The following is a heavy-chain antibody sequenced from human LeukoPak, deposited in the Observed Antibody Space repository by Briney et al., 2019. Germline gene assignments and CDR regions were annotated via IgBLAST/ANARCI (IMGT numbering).Heavy chain of an antibody. CDR3: AKESSGWYRAFDI. J-gene: IGHJ3*02. D-gene: IGHD6-19*01. Sequence: GGSLRLSCAASGFTFSSYSMNWVRQAPGKGLEWISYISSGSKTIYYADSVKGRFTISRDNSKNTLYLQMNSLRAEDTAVYYCAKESSGWYRAFDIWGQGTMVTVSS. CDR1: GFTFSSYS. V-gene: IGHV3-48*01. CDR2: ISSGSKTI.